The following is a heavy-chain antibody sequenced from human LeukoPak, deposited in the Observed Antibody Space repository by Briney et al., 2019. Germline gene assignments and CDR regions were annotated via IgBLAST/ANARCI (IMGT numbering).Heavy chain of an antibody. CDR1: GGSINSSGYY. CDR2: HYYGGST. CDR3: ARHRAGYHIDW. Sequence: SETLSLTCTVSGGSINSSGYYWGCLRQPPGKGLEWVGSHYYGGSTYYNPSLRSRVTISVDTSKNQFSLRLNSVTAADTAVYYCARHRAGYHIDWWGQGTLVTVSS. D-gene: IGHD3-9*01. J-gene: IGHJ4*02. V-gene: IGHV4-39*01.